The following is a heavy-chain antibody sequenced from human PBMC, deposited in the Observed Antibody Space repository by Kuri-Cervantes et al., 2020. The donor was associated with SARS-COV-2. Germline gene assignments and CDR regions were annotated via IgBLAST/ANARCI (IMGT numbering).Heavy chain of an antibody. CDR3: ASSTPFRRLVVISRGGAFEI. V-gene: IGHV1-2*04. J-gene: IGHJ3*02. CDR1: GYTFTGYY. Sequence: ASVKVSCKASGYTFTGYYMHWVRQAPGQGLEWMGWINPNSGGTNYAQKSQGWVTMTRDTSISTVYMELSRLRSDDTAVYYCASSTPFRRLVVISRGGAFEIWGQGTMVTVSS. D-gene: IGHD3-22*01. CDR2: INPNSGGT.